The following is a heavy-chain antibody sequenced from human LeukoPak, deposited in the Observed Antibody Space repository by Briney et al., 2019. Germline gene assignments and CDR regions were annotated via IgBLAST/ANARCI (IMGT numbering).Heavy chain of an antibody. J-gene: IGHJ4*02. CDR2: IYHSGST. CDR3: AGGDPASHGSSRGPPVGY. D-gene: IGHD6-6*01. CDR1: GGSISSSNW. V-gene: IGHV4-4*02. Sequence: PSETLSLTCAVSGGSISSSNWWSWVRQPPGKGLEWIGEIYHSGSTNYNPSLKSRVTISVDKSKNQFSLKLSSVTAADTAVYYCAGGDPASHGSSRGPPVGYWGQGTLVTVSS.